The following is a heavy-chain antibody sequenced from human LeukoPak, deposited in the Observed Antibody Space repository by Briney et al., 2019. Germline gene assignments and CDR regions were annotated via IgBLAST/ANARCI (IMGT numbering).Heavy chain of an antibody. V-gene: IGHV4-39*01. Sequence: PPETLSLTCTVSGGSITSSSYYWGWIRQPPGKGLEWIGNIYYSGSTSYNPSLQSRGTISLDRSKNQFSLRLNFVTAADTAVYYCASAALVPTFDFWGQGALVTVSS. CDR1: GGSITSSSYY. CDR3: ASAALVPTFDF. J-gene: IGHJ4*02. D-gene: IGHD3-10*01. CDR2: IYYSGST.